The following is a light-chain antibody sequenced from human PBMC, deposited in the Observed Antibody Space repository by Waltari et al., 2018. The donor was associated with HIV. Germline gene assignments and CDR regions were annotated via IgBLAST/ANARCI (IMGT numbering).Light chain of an antibody. CDR2: KDT. CDR1: ELAKQY. Sequence: SFELTQPPSVSVSPGQTARITCSGDELAKQYAYWYHQKPGQAPFLVIFKDTESPSGILVRFAASSTGTTITFTISGVLAEDEADYYFRSADSSGTWVFGGGTKLTVL. J-gene: IGLJ3*02. V-gene: IGLV3-25*03. CDR3: RSADSSGTWV.